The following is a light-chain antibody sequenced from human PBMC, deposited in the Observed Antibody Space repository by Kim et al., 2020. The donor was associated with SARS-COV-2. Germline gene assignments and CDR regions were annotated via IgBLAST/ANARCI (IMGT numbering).Light chain of an antibody. CDR3: QAWDSSTVV. V-gene: IGLV3-1*01. CDR2: QDS. J-gene: IGLJ2*01. CDR1: ELGDRY. Sequence: SYELTQPPSVSVSPGQTASIPCSGDELGDRYACWYQQKPGQSPVLVIYQDSKRPSGIPERFSGSNSGNTATLTISGTQAMDEADYYCQAWDSSTVVFGGGTQLTVL.